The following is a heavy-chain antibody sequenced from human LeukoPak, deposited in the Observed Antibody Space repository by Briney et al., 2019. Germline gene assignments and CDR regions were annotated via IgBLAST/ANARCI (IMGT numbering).Heavy chain of an antibody. Sequence: SETLSLTCTVSDGSISSYYWSWIRQPPGKGLEWIGYIYYNGITNYDPSLKSRVTISVDTSKNLFSLILTSVSASDTAIYYCARDHWLFSSKTWYYYGMDVWGQGTTVTVSS. V-gene: IGHV4-59*01. J-gene: IGHJ6*02. CDR2: IYYNGIT. D-gene: IGHD3-9*01. CDR1: DGSISSYY. CDR3: ARDHWLFSSKTWYYYGMDV.